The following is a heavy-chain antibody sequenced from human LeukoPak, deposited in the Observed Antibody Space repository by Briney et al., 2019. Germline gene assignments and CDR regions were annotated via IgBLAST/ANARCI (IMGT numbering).Heavy chain of an antibody. CDR3: ASASIENHSEGYDY. CDR1: GGTFSSYA. V-gene: IGHV1-69*13. Sequence: EASVKVSCKASGGTFSSYAISWVRQAPGQGLEWMGGIIPIFGTANYAQKFQGRVTITADESTSTAYMELSSLRSEDTAVYYCASASIENHSEGYDYWGQGTLVTVSS. D-gene: IGHD2/OR15-2a*01. CDR2: IIPIFGTA. J-gene: IGHJ4*02.